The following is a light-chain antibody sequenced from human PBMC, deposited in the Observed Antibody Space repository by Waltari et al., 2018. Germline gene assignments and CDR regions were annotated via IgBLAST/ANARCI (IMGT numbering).Light chain of an antibody. V-gene: IGLV1-36*01. CDR1: SSNIGSNS. Sequence: QSVLTQPPSASEAARKSVAISCSGSSSNIGSNSVSWYQHLPGTAPKLLIYYNDQRSSCVSDRFSGSKSDTSASLAISGLQTEDDADYYCAAWDDSLTGFLFGGGTRLTVL. CDR3: AAWDDSLTGFL. CDR2: YND. J-gene: IGLJ7*01.